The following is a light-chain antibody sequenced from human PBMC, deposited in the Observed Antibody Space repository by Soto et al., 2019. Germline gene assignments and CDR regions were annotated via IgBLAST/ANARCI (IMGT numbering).Light chain of an antibody. CDR3: SSYTSSSTYV. J-gene: IGLJ1*01. Sequence: QSALTQPPSASGSPGQSVTISCTGTSSDVGGYNYVSWYQQHPGKAPKLMIYEVSNRPSGVSNRFSGSKSGNTASLTISGLQAEDEADYYYSSYTSSSTYVFGTGTKVTVL. V-gene: IGLV2-14*01. CDR2: EVS. CDR1: SSDVGGYNY.